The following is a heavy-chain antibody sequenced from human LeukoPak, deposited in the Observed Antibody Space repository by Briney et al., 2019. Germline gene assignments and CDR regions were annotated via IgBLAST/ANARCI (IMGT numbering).Heavy chain of an antibody. J-gene: IGHJ4*02. Sequence: SVKVSCKASGGTFSSYAISWVRQAPGQGPEWMGRIIPIFGTANYAQKFQGRVTITTDESTSTAYMELSSLRSEDTAVYYCARMPLPAGTIEDYWGQGTLVTVSS. CDR1: GGTFSSYA. D-gene: IGHD6-13*01. CDR2: IIPIFGTA. CDR3: ARMPLPAGTIEDY. V-gene: IGHV1-69*05.